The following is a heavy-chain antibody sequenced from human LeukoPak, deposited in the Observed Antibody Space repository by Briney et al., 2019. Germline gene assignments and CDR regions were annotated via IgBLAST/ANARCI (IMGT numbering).Heavy chain of an antibody. J-gene: IGHJ4*02. D-gene: IGHD5-18*01. Sequence: ASVKVSCKASGGTFSSYAISWVRQAPGQGLEWMGRIIPILGIANYAQKFQGRVTITADKSTSTAYMELGSLRSEDTAVYYCARDRYSYGTAGYFDYWGQGTLVTVSS. V-gene: IGHV1-69*04. CDR1: GGTFSSYA. CDR3: ARDRYSYGTAGYFDY. CDR2: IIPILGIA.